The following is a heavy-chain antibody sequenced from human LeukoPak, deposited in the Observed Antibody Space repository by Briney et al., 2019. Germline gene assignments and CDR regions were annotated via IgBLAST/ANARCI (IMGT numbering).Heavy chain of an antibody. J-gene: IGHJ6*02. CDR2: TYYRSKWYN. D-gene: IGHD3-10*01. CDR1: GDSVSSNSAA. Sequence: PSQTLSLTCAISGDSVSSNSAAWNWFRQSPSRGLGWLGRTYYRSKWYNDYAVTVKSRIIINPDTSKNQFSLQLNSVTPEDTAVYYCVRDRWFGELDVWGQGTTVTVSS. V-gene: IGHV6-1*01. CDR3: VRDRWFGELDV.